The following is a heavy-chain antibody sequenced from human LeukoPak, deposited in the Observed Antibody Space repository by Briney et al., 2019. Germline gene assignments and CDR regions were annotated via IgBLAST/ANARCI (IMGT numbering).Heavy chain of an antibody. Sequence: GRSLRLSCAASGFIFRSYNMFWVRQAPGKGLDWVASISYDGSEKSYADSTKGRFTISRDKSNNTLYLEMNSLRGEDTAVYYCARDRVAVSSTSCYGMDVWGKGTTVTVSS. J-gene: IGHJ6*04. CDR3: ARDRVAVSSTSCYGMDV. V-gene: IGHV3-30*04. CDR1: GFIFRSYN. D-gene: IGHD2-2*01. CDR2: ISYDGSEK.